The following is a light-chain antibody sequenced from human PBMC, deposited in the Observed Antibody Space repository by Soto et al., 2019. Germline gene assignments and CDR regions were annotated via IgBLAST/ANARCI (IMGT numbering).Light chain of an antibody. J-gene: IGKJ1*01. V-gene: IGKV3-15*01. CDR1: QSVSRI. CDR3: QQYDKWPPT. CDR2: GAS. Sequence: EVMTAHSLATLSVTPGERTTLSSRASQSVSRILAWYQQKPGQAPRLLIYGASTRATGIPVRFSGSGSGTEFTLTISSLQSEDFAVYYCQQYDKWPPTFGQGTKVDIK.